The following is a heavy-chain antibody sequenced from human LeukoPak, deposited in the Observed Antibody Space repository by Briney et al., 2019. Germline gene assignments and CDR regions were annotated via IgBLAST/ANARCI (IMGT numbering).Heavy chain of an antibody. CDR1: GGSISSYY. V-gene: IGHV4-59*01. CDR2: IYYSGST. D-gene: IGHD3-9*01. CDR3: ARGLHYNILTGGMDV. J-gene: IGHJ6*02. Sequence: ASETLSLTCTVSGGSISSYYWSWIRQPPGKGLEWIGYIYYSGSTNYNPSLKSRVTISVDTSKNQFSLKLSSVTAADTAVYYCARGLHYNILTGGMDVWGQGTTVIVSS.